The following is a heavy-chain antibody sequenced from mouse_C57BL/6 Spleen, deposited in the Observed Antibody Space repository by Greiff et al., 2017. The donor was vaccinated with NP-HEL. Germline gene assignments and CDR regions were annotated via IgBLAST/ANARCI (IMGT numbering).Heavy chain of an antibody. CDR1: GYTFTSYW. J-gene: IGHJ1*03. CDR3: ARSTTVVEDFDV. CDR2: INPSSGYT. V-gene: IGHV1-7*01. D-gene: IGHD1-1*01. Sequence: QVQLKQSGAELAKPGASVKLSCKASGYTFTSYWMHWVKQRPGQGLEWVGYINPSSGYTKYNQKFKVKATLTADKSSSTAYMQLSSLTYEDSAVYYCARSTTVVEDFDVWGTGTTVTVSS.